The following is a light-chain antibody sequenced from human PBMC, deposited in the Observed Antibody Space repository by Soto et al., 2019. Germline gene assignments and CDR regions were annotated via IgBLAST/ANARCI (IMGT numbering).Light chain of an antibody. Sequence: EIVLTQSPGTLSFAPWERATLSWTASQSVSSYLAWYQQKPGQAPRLLIYDASNRATGIPARFSGSGSGTDFTLTISSLEPEDFAVYYCQQRSNWPPWTFGQGTKVDTK. CDR3: QQRSNWPPWT. CDR1: QSVSSY. V-gene: IGKV3-11*01. J-gene: IGKJ1*01. CDR2: DAS.